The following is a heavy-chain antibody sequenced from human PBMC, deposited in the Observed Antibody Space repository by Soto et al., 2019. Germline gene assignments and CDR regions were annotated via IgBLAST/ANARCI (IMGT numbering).Heavy chain of an antibody. Sequence: GGSLRLSCAASGFTFSSYSMNWVRQAPGKGLEWVPSISSSSSYIYYADSVKGRFTISRDNAKNSLYLQMNSLRAEDTAVYYCARDSPRGVVVPAAISPWYYYYYGMDVWGRGTTVTVSS. V-gene: IGHV3-21*01. CDR3: ARDSPRGVVVPAAISPWYYYYYGMDV. CDR1: GFTFSSYS. J-gene: IGHJ6*02. CDR2: ISSSSSYI. D-gene: IGHD2-2*01.